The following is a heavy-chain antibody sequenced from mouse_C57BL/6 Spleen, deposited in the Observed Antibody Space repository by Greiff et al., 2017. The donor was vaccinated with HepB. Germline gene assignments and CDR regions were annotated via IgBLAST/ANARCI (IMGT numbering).Heavy chain of an antibody. V-gene: IGHV1-72*01. CDR1: GYTFTSYW. CDR2: IDPNSGGT. D-gene: IGHD1-1*01. Sequence: VQLQQSGAELVKPGASVKLSCKASGYTFTSYWMHWVKQRPGRGLEWIGRIDPNSGGTKYNEKFKSKATLTVDKPYSTAYMQLSSLTSEDSAVYYCARKPLYYYGSSYPFDYWGQGTTLTVSS. J-gene: IGHJ2*01. CDR3: ARKPLYYYGSSYPFDY.